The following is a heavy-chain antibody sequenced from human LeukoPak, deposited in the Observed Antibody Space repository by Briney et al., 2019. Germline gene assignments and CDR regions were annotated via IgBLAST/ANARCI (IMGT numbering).Heavy chain of an antibody. CDR2: INPSGGST. D-gene: IGHD3-10*01. Sequence: ASVKVSCTASGYTFTSYYMHWVRQAPGQGLEWMGIINPSGGSTSYAQKFQGRVTMTRDTSTSTVYMELSSLRSEDTAVYYCARDENYGSGSYFWFDPWGQGTLVTVSS. J-gene: IGHJ5*02. V-gene: IGHV1-46*01. CDR1: GYTFTSYY. CDR3: ARDENYGSGSYFWFDP.